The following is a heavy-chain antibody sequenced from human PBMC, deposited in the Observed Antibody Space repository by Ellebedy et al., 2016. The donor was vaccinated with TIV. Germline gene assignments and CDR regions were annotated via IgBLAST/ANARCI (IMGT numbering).Heavy chain of an antibody. Sequence: GESLKISXAASEFTFSRFGMYWVRQAPGKGLEWVAGISYDGSYKYYADSVKGRFTVSRDNSKNSLFPQLNSPRAEDTAVYYCAKDSGFWSGYSDYWGQGTLVTVSS. CDR3: AKDSGFWSGYSDY. CDR1: EFTFSRFG. V-gene: IGHV3-30*18. D-gene: IGHD3-3*01. J-gene: IGHJ4*02. CDR2: ISYDGSYK.